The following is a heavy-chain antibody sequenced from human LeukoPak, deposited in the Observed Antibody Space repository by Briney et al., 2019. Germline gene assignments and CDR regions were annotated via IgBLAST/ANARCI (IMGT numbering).Heavy chain of an antibody. CDR3: AGTGNYYYSGMDV. CDR1: GGSFGGYY. CDR2: IHYSGGN. J-gene: IGHJ6*02. Sequence: SETLSLTCAVYGGSFGGYYWSWVRQPDGRGREWIGSIHYSGGNYYNPSLKSRVTISVDTSKNQFSLKLSSVTAADTAVYYCAGTGNYYYSGMDVWGQGTTVTVSS. V-gene: IGHV4-34*01.